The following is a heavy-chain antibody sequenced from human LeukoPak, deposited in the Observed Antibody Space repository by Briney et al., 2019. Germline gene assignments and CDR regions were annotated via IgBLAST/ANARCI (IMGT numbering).Heavy chain of an antibody. V-gene: IGHV3-23*01. Sequence: PGGSLRLSCAASGFTFSNYAMSWVRQAPGKGLEWVSTISGNGGSTYYADSVKGRFTISRDYYKNTLYLQINSLRAEDTAVYYCAKDPAYCGGDCSITWYFDLWGRGALVTVSS. D-gene: IGHD2-21*02. CDR3: AKDPAYCGGDCSITWYFDL. CDR1: GFTFSNYA. J-gene: IGHJ2*01. CDR2: ISGNGGST.